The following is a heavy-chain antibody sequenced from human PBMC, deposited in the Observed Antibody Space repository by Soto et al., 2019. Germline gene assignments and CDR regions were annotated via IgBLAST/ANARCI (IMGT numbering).Heavy chain of an antibody. V-gene: IGHV3-11*01. CDR2: IDSGDGTT. Sequence: GGSLRLSCTGSGFDFVDYYMSWSRQAPGKGLEWVSYIDSGDGTTYYTDSVKGRFTISRDNAKKTVYLQMSSLRVEDTALYYCVRPYYSSSWFPFDRWGQGTLVTVSS. D-gene: IGHD6-13*01. CDR1: GFDFVDYY. CDR3: VRPYYSSSWFPFDR. J-gene: IGHJ4*02.